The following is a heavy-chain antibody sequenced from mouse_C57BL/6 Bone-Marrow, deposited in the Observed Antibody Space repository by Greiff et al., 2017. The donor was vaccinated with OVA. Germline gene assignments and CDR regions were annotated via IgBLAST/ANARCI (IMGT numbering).Heavy chain of an antibody. J-gene: IGHJ1*03. Sequence: VQLQQPGAELVKPGASVKLSCKASGYTFTSYWMHWVKQRPGQGLEWIGMIHPNSGSTNYNEKFKSKATLTVDKSSSTAYMQLSSLTSEDSAVYYCAREDSCYYGYWYFDVWGTGTTVTVSS. CDR1: GYTFTSYW. D-gene: IGHD1-1*01. CDR3: AREDSCYYGYWYFDV. CDR2: IHPNSGST. V-gene: IGHV1-64*01.